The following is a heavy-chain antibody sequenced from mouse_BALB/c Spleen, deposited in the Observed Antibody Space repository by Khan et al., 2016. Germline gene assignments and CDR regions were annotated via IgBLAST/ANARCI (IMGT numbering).Heavy chain of an antibody. J-gene: IGHJ2*01. CDR2: ILPRSGTT. CDR1: GYTFSSYW. V-gene: IGHV1-9*01. CDR3: ARRSNPDY. Sequence: VELVESGAELMKPGASVKISCKATGYTFSSYWIEWVKQRPGHCLEWIGVILPRSGTTNYNEKFKGKATFTADTSSHPAYMQLSSLTSEDSTVYYCARRSNPDYWGQGTTLTVSS. D-gene: IGHD4-1*01.